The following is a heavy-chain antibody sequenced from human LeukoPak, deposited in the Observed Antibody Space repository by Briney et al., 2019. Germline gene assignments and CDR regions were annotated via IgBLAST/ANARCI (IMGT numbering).Heavy chain of an antibody. J-gene: IGHJ5*02. Sequence: VASVKVSCKTSGYTFTSYGISWVRQAPGQGLEWMGRIIPILGIANYAQKFQGRVTITADKSTSTAYMELSSLRSEDTAVYYCARMYCSSTSCYGVGWFDPWGQGTLVTVSS. D-gene: IGHD2-2*01. CDR1: GYTFTSYG. CDR3: ARMYCSSTSCYGVGWFDP. V-gene: IGHV1-69*04. CDR2: IIPILGIA.